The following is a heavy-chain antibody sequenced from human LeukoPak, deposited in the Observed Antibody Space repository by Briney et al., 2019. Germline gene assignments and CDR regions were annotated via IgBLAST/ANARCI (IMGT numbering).Heavy chain of an antibody. CDR1: GFTFSSYS. J-gene: IGHJ4*02. V-gene: IGHV3-23*01. CDR2: ILSGGTT. D-gene: IGHD6-6*01. Sequence: GGSLRLSCAASGFTFSSYSMNWVRQTPGKGLEWVSAILSGGTTYYADSVKGRFTISRDNSKNTLYLQMNSLKAEDTAVYYCAKDGLAARLAYWGQGTLVTVSS. CDR3: AKDGLAARLAY.